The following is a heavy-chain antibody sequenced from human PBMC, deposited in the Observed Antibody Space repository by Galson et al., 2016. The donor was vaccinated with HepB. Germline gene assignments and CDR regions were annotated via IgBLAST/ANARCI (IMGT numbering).Heavy chain of an antibody. V-gene: IGHV4-61*10. Sequence: SETLSLTCFVSGDSISSDLYHWTWIRQPAGKGLEWIGYIYASGSTNYNPSLNSRVTISVDKSKNQFSLKLNSVTAADTAVYYCARVAPLFLVRPHWELPDYWGQRILVTVSS. CDR2: IYASGST. D-gene: IGHD1-26*01. J-gene: IGHJ4*02. CDR1: GDSISSDLYH. CDR3: ARVAPLFLVRPHWELPDY.